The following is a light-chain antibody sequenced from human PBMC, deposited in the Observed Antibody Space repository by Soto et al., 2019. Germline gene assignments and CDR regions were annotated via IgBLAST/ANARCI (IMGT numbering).Light chain of an antibody. V-gene: IGKV1-8*01. Sequence: IQMTQSPSSLSASIGDTSTITCLASQVISNYLAWYQQKPLKAPKLLIFAASTFIRGFPSRFIGSGAWTNVSLTISCLQSEDFATYYCQPYYSYPRTVGGGTQVEIK. CDR3: QPYYSYPRT. CDR2: AAS. CDR1: QVISNY. J-gene: IGKJ4*01.